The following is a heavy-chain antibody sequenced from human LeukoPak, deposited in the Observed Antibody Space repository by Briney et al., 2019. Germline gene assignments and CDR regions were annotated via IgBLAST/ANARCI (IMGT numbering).Heavy chain of an antibody. D-gene: IGHD3-10*01. V-gene: IGHV1-18*01. CDR3: ARDRVLWFGDRYYYYYGMDV. CDR1: GYTFTRYG. CDR2: ISAYNGNT. Sequence: ASVKVSCKASGYTFTRYGISWVRQAPGQGLEWMGWISAYNGNTNYAQKLQGRVTMTTDTSTSTAYMELRSLRSDDTAVYYCARDRVLWFGDRYYYYYGMDVWGQGTTVTVSS. J-gene: IGHJ6*02.